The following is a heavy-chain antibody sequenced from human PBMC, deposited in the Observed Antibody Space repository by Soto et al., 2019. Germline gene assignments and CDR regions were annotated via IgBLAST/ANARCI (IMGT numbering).Heavy chain of an antibody. D-gene: IGHD6-13*01. V-gene: IGHV3-66*01. Sequence: PGGSLRLSCAASGFTVSSKYMSWVRQAPGKGLEWVSLIQSGGPTYYADSVKGRFTISRDTSENTVHLQMDSLRAEDTAVYYCAEVFRYSSNWYGNGMDVWGQGTTVTVSS. J-gene: IGHJ6*02. CDR1: GFTVSSKY. CDR2: IQSGGPT. CDR3: AEVFRYSSNWYGNGMDV.